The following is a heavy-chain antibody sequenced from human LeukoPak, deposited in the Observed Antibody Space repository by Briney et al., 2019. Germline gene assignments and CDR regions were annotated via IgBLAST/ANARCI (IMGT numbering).Heavy chain of an antibody. D-gene: IGHD3-10*01. CDR2: MSDSGNYI. V-gene: IGHV3-21*06. CDR3: ARIRISMIRGVIYNYYNGMDV. Sequence: PGESLRLSCAASGFTFSSYSMIWVRQAPGKGLEWVSSMSDSGNYIKYAESVRGRFTMSRDNAKNSVYLQMNSLRAEDTAMYFCARIRISMIRGVIYNYYNGMDVWGKGTTVTVSS. CDR1: GFTFSSYS. J-gene: IGHJ6*04.